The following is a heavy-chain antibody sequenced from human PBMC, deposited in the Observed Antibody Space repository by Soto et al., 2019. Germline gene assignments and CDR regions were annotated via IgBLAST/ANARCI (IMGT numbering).Heavy chain of an antibody. V-gene: IGHV4-31*03. J-gene: IGHJ5*02. Sequence: PSETLSLTCTVSGGSISSGGYYWSWIRQHPGKGLEWIGYIYYSGSTYYNPSLKSRVTISVDTSKNQFSLKLSSVTAADTAVYYCARDYGSGSYYKIGGNCFDPWGQGTLVTVSS. CDR2: IYYSGST. CDR1: GGSISSGGYY. D-gene: IGHD3-10*01. CDR3: ARDYGSGSYYKIGGNCFDP.